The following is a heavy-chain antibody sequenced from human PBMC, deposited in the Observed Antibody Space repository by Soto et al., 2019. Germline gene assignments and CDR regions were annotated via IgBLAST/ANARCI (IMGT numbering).Heavy chain of an antibody. CDR2: ISGSGGST. CDR1: GFTFSSYG. D-gene: IGHD6-19*01. J-gene: IGHJ3*02. Sequence: VQLVESGGGVVQPGRSLRLSCAASGFTFSSYGMHWVRQAPGKGLEWVSAISGSGGSTYYADSVKGRFTISRDNSKNTLYLQMNSLRAEDTAVYYCAKDLEQWLVPGAFDIWGQGTMVTVSS. V-gene: IGHV3-23*04. CDR3: AKDLEQWLVPGAFDI.